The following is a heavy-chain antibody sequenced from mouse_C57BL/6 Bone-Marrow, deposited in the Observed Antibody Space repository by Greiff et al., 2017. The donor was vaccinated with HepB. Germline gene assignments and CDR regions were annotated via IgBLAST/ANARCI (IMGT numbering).Heavy chain of an antibody. J-gene: IGHJ3*01. CDR2: IYPRDGST. D-gene: IGHD1-1*01. V-gene: IGHV1-85*01. CDR1: GYTFTSYD. CDR3: ARPVSSYWFAY. Sequence: QVHVKQSGPELVKPGASVKLSCKASGYTFTSYDINWVKQRPGQGLEWIGWIYPRDGSTKYNEKFKGKATLTVDTSSSTAYMELHSLTSEDSAVYFCARPVSSYWFAYWGQGTLVTVSA.